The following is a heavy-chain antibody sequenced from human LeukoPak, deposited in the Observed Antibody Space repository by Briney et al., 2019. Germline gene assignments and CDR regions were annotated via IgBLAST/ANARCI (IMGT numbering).Heavy chain of an antibody. J-gene: IGHJ4*02. CDR3: TKDIGGYSFAAYY. V-gene: IGHV3-43*02. CDR2: ISGDGGIT. D-gene: IGHD5-18*01. CDR1: GFTFDDYA. Sequence: PGGSLRLSCAASGFTFDDYAMHWVRRGPGKGLEWVSRISGDGGITDYADSVKGRFTISRDNSKNSLYLQMNSLRTEDTALYYCTKDIGGYSFAAYYCGQGTLVTVSS.